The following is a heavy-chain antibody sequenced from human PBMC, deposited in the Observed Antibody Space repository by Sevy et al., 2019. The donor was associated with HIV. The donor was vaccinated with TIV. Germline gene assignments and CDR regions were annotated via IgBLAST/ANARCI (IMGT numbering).Heavy chain of an antibody. CDR3: ARGPPDIVVVVAARYGIDY. CDR1: GGSFSGYY. V-gene: IGHV4-34*01. Sequence: SETLSLTCAVYGGSFSGYYWSWIRQPPGKGLEWIGEINHIGSTNYNPSLKSRVTISVDTSKNQFSLKLSSVTAADTAVYYCARGPPDIVVVVAARYGIDYWGQGTLVTVSS. CDR2: INHIGST. D-gene: IGHD2-15*01. J-gene: IGHJ4*02.